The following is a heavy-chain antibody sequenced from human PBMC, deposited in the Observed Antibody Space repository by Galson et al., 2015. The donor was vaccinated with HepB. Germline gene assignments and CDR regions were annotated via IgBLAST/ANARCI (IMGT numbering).Heavy chain of an antibody. CDR3: ATKTGLSGGWYFDY. Sequence: SLRLSCAASGFTFGTYAMGWVRQAPGKGLERVTSVSVSGGSTYYADSVKGRFTISRDNSKNTLYLQMTSLRAEDTAVYYCATKTGLSGGWYFDYWGQGTLLTVSS. D-gene: IGHD2-15*01. CDR1: GFTFGTYA. J-gene: IGHJ4*02. V-gene: IGHV3-23*01. CDR2: VSVSGGST.